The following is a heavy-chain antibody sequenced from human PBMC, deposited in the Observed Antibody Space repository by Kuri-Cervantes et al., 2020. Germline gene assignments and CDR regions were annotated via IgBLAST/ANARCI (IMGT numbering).Heavy chain of an antibody. D-gene: IGHD3-9*01. CDR1: GGSISSGDYY. Sequence: LRLSCTVSGGSISSGDYYWSWIRQPPGKGLEWIGYVYYSGSTYYNPSLKSRVTISVDMSKNQFSLKLTSVTAADTAVYYCARAAGTGYYDYWGQGTLVTVSS. CDR3: ARAAGTGYYDY. CDR2: VYYSGST. V-gene: IGHV4-30-4*01. J-gene: IGHJ4*02.